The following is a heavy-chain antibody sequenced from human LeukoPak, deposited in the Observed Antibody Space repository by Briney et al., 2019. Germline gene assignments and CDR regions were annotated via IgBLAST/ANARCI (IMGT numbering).Heavy chain of an antibody. CDR1: GFTFSSYA. V-gene: IGHV3-23*01. CDR2: ISGSGGST. CDR3: ARDPNGSGSYYLGY. D-gene: IGHD3-10*01. J-gene: IGHJ4*02. Sequence: GGSLRLSCAASGFTFSSYAMSWVRQAPGKGLEWVSAISGSGGSTYYADSVKGRFTISRDNSKNTLYLQMNSLRAEDTAVYYCARDPNGSGSYYLGYWGQGTLVTVSS.